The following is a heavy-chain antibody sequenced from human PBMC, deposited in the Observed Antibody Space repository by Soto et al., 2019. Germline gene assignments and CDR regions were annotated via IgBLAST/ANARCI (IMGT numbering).Heavy chain of an antibody. CDR3: ARHCRGFTTCDFEY. CDR2: FYYNESP. CDR1: GGSISRSSYY. D-gene: IGHD3-10*01. V-gene: IGHV4-39*01. Sequence: PSETLSLTCTVSGGSISRSSYYWGWIRQPPGKGLEWIGSFYYNESPSYNPSLKSRVTISADTSKNELSLNLSSVTAADSAVYYCARHCRGFTTCDFEYWGQGTLVTVSS. J-gene: IGHJ4*02.